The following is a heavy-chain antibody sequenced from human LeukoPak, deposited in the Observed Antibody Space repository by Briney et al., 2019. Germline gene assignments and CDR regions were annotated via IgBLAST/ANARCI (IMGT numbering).Heavy chain of an antibody. CDR1: GFTFSSYG. V-gene: IGHV3-30*02. CDR2: IRYDGSNK. J-gene: IGHJ4*02. D-gene: IGHD2-21*02. Sequence: PGGSLRLSCAASGFTFSSYGMHWVRQASGKGLEWVAFIRYDGSNKYYADSVKGRFTISRDNSKNTLYLQMNSLRAEDTAVYYCAKDPRGIVVVTAPYWGQGTLVTVSS. CDR3: AKDPRGIVVVTAPY.